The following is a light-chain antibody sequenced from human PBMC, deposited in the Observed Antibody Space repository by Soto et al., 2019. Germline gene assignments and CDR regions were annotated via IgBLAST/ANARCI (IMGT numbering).Light chain of an antibody. Sequence: EIVLTQSPGTLSLSPGKRATLSCRASQSVRSNYLAWYQQRPGQAPRLLIYGASSRATGIPDRFSGSGSGTDFTLPISRLEPEDFAVYYCQQYGNSPPWTFGQGTKVDIK. CDR2: GAS. J-gene: IGKJ1*01. CDR1: QSVRSNY. V-gene: IGKV3-20*01. CDR3: QQYGNSPPWT.